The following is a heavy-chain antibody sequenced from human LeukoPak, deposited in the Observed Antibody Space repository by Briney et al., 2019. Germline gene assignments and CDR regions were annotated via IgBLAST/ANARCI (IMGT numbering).Heavy chain of an antibody. CDR3: ARAIYYYYGMDV. J-gene: IGHJ6*02. V-gene: IGHV1-69*04. CDR2: IIPILGIA. Sequence: SVKVSCKASGGTFSNYAISWVRQAPGQGLEWMGRIIPILGIANYAQKFQGRVTITADKSTSTAYMELSSLRSEDTAVYYCARAIYYYYGMDVWGQGTTVTVSS. CDR1: GGTFSNYA.